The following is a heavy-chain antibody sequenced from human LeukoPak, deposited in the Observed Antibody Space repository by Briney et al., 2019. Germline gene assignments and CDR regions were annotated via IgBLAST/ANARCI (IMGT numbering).Heavy chain of an antibody. CDR3: TRMTTGHDY. J-gene: IGHJ4*02. CDR1: GVSFNDYD. Sequence: PSETLSLTCAVSGVSFNDYDWSWVRQSPGKGLEWIGEINHSGYTNDSPSLRSRVTISIDTSSKKFSLNLRSVTVADTAVYYCTRMTTGHDYWGQGTLVTVSS. V-gene: IGHV4-34*01. D-gene: IGHD1-14*01. CDR2: INHSGYT.